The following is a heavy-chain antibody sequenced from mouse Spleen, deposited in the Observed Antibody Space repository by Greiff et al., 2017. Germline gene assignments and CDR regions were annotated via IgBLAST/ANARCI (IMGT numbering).Heavy chain of an antibody. V-gene: IGHV5-9*04. J-gene: IGHJ2*01. D-gene: IGHD2-1*01. CDR2: ISSGGGNT. CDR3: ARHYGNYGFDY. Sequence: EVKLMESGGGLVKLGGSLKLSCAASGFTFSSYAMSWVRQTPEKRLEWVATISSGGGNTYYPDSVKGRFTISRDNAKNTLYLQMSSLKSEDTAMYYCARHYGNYGFDYWGQGTTLTVSS. CDR1: GFTFSSYA.